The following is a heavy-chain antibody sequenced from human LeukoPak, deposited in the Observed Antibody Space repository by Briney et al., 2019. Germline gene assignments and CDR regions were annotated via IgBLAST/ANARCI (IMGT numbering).Heavy chain of an antibody. CDR3: ARPYDSSGYYYFDY. Sequence: PGGSLRLSCAASGFTFSSYGMHWVRQAPGKGLEWVAVIWYDGNNKYYADSVKGRFTISRDNSKNTLYLQMNSLRAEDTAVYYCARPYDSSGYYYFDYWGQGTLVTVSS. D-gene: IGHD3-22*01. V-gene: IGHV3-33*01. CDR1: GFTFSSYG. CDR2: IWYDGNNK. J-gene: IGHJ4*02.